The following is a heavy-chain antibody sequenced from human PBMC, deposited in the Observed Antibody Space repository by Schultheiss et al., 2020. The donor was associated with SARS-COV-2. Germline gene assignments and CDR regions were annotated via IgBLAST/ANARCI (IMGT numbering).Heavy chain of an antibody. V-gene: IGHV4-30-4*01. CDR2: IYYSGST. CDR1: GGSISSGGYY. CDR3: AREPTAGHFDY. Sequence: SQTLSLTCTVSGGSISSGGYYWSWIRQPPGKGLEWIGYIYYSGSTYYNPSLKSRVTISVDTSKNQFSLKLSSVTAADTAVYYCAREPTAGHFDYWGQGTLVTVSS. D-gene: IGHD6-13*01. J-gene: IGHJ4*02.